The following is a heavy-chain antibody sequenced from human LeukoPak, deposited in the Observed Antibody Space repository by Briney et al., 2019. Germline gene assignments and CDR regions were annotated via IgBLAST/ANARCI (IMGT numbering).Heavy chain of an antibody. Sequence: SETLSLPCTVSGGSISSYYWSWIRQPAGKGLEWIGRIYTSGSTNYNPSLKSRVTMSVDTSKNQFSLKLSSVTAADTAVYYCARAIVVVPAATFFDYWGQGTLVTVSS. CDR2: IYTSGST. CDR1: GGSISSYY. J-gene: IGHJ4*02. V-gene: IGHV4-4*07. D-gene: IGHD2-2*01. CDR3: ARAIVVVPAATFFDY.